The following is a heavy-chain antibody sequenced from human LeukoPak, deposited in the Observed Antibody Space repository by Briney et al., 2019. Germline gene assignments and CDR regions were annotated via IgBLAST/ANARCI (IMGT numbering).Heavy chain of an antibody. D-gene: IGHD3-3*01. V-gene: IGHV1-2*06. CDR3: ARDELYNGYYSVKYHYNGMDV. Sequence: ASVKVSCKASGYTFTDYYVHWVRQAPGQGLEWMGRINAKSGDTNAAQRFQGRVTMTRVTSITTAYLELSRLRSDDTAVYYCARDELYNGYYSVKYHYNGMDVWGQGTTVTVSS. CDR1: GYTFTDYY. J-gene: IGHJ6*02. CDR2: INAKSGDT.